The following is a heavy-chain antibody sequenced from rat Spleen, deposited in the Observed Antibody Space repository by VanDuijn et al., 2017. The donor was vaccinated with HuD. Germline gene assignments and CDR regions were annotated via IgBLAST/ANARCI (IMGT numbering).Heavy chain of an antibody. CDR3: AREVRVAAISTGFDY. Sequence: EVQLVESGGGLVQPGRSLKLSCAASGFTFSNYGMAWVCQAPTKGLEWVATISYDGSSTYYRDSVKGRFTISRDNAKSTLYLQMDSLRSEDTASYYCAREVRVAAISTGFDYWGQGVMVTVSS. D-gene: IGHD1-2*01. J-gene: IGHJ2*01. V-gene: IGHV5-29*01. CDR1: GFTFSNYG. CDR2: ISYDGSST.